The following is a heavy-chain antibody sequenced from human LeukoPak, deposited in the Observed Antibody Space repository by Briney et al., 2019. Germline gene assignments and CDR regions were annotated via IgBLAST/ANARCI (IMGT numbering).Heavy chain of an antibody. CDR2: VHYIGST. J-gene: IGHJ4*02. V-gene: IGHV4-39*07. Sequence: PSETLSLTCTVSGGSVSSSSYFWGWMRQPPGKGLEWIGSVHYIGSTYYNPSLRDRVTMSFDKSKTQFSLKLSSVTAADTAVYYCARDLVAFDYWGQGALVIVSS. D-gene: IGHD2-15*01. CDR1: GGSVSSSSYF. CDR3: ARDLVAFDY.